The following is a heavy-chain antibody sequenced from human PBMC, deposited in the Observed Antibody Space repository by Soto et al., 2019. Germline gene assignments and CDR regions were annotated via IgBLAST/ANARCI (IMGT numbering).Heavy chain of an antibody. D-gene: IGHD2-15*01. CDR2: ISAYNGNT. J-gene: IGHJ4*02. V-gene: IGHV1-18*01. Sequence: QVQLVQTGAEVKKPGASVKVSCKASGYTFTSYGISWVRQAPGQGLEWMGWISAYNGNTNYAQKLQGRVTMTTDTSTSTAYMELRSLRSDDTAVYYCATLRRGYCSGGSCYDLDYWGQGTLVTVSS. CDR1: GYTFTSYG. CDR3: ATLRRGYCSGGSCYDLDY.